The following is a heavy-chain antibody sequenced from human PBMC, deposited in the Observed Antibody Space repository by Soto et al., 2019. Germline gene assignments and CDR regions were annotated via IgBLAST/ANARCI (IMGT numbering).Heavy chain of an antibody. CDR2: INSVGSST. CDR1: GFPFSSYW. V-gene: IGHV3-74*01. CDR3: AREDFSGSDYYYYYAMDV. Sequence: GGSLKLSCAASGFPFSSYWMHLVRPAPGKGLVWVSRINSVGSSTNYADSVKGRFTISRDNAQNSLYLQMNSLKAEDTAVYYCAREDFSGSDYYYYYAMDVWGQGTTVTSP. J-gene: IGHJ6*02. D-gene: IGHD5-12*01.